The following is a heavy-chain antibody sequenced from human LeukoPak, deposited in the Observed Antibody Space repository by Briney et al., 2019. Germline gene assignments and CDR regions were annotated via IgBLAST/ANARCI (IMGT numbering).Heavy chain of an antibody. V-gene: IGHV1-2*02. J-gene: IGHJ4*02. CDR1: GYTLTGYY. Sequence: ASVRVSCKASGYTLTGYYMHWVRQAPGQGLEWMGWINPNSGGTNYAQKLQGRVTMTTDTSTSTAYMELRSLRSDDTAVYYCARASPMIVVVMLDYWGQGTLVTVSS. CDR3: ARASPMIVVVMLDY. D-gene: IGHD3-22*01. CDR2: INPNSGGT.